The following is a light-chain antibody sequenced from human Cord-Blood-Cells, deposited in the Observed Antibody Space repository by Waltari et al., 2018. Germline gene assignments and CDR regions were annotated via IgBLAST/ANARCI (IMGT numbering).Light chain of an antibody. Sequence: QSALTQPASVSGSPGQSITISCTGTSSDVGSYNLVSWYQQHPGKAPKLMIYEGNKRPSGVANRSPGSNSSNTASLTISGLQAEDEADYYCCSYAGSSTYVVFGGGTKLTVL. CDR1: SSDVGSYNL. J-gene: IGLJ2*01. CDR2: EGN. CDR3: CSYAGSSTYVV. V-gene: IGLV2-23*01.